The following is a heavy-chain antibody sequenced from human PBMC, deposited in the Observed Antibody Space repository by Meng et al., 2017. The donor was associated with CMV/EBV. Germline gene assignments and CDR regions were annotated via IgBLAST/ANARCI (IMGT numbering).Heavy chain of an antibody. V-gene: IGHV3-30*02. CDR1: GFTFSSYE. Sequence: GESLKISCAASGFTFSSYEMNWVRQAPGKGLEWVAFIRYDGSNKYYADSVKGRFTISRDNSKNTLYLQMNSLRAEDTAVYYCALGGAGTNIYYYGMDVWGQGTTVTVSS. CDR2: IRYDGSNK. CDR3: ALGGAGTNIYYYGMDV. J-gene: IGHJ6*02. D-gene: IGHD1-7*01.